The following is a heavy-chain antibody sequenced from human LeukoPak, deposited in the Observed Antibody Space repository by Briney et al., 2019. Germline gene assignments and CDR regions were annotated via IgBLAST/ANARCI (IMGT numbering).Heavy chain of an antibody. CDR3: ARAKNLYYYYMAV. J-gene: IGHJ6*03. CDR1: GSSFTSYW. V-gene: IGHV5-51*01. CDR2: IYPGDSDT. Sequence: GESLQISCQRSGSSFTSYWIGWVRQLPGKGLEWMGIIYPGDSDTRYSPSFQGQVTISANKSISTAYLQWSSLKASDTAMYYCARAKNLYYYYMAVWGKGTTVTASS.